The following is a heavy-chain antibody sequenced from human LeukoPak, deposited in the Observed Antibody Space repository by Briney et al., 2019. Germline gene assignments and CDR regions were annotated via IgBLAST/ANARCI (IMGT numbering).Heavy chain of an antibody. Sequence: GGSLRLSCAASGFTFSNYAMNWVRQAPGKGPEWVSSISYSGDNTYYADSVKGRFTISRDNSNNTLYLQMNSLRAEDTAIYYCAKGPIAVAGKFDYWGQGTLVTVSS. D-gene: IGHD6-19*01. CDR1: GFTFSNYA. V-gene: IGHV3-23*01. CDR2: ISYSGDNT. J-gene: IGHJ4*02. CDR3: AKGPIAVAGKFDY.